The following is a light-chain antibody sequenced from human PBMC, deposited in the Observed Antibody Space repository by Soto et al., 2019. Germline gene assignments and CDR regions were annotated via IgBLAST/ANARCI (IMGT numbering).Light chain of an antibody. J-gene: IGKJ2*03. Sequence: DIQMTQSPSTLSATVGDRVTITCRASQSINSWLAWYQQKPWKAPNLLIYGASTLVSGVPSRFSGSGSGTEFTLTIRSLQPEDSATYYCQQYITDPCFGQGTKLEIK. CDR2: GAS. V-gene: IGKV1-5*03. CDR1: QSINSW. CDR3: QQYITDPC.